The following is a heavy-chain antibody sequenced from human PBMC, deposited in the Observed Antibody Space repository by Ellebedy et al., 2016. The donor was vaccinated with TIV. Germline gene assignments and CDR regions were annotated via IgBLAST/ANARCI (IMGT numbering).Heavy chain of an antibody. V-gene: IGHV1-69*13. D-gene: IGHD2-15*01. CDR1: GYTLTGYC. Sequence: AASVKVSCKASGYTLTGYCIHWVRQAPGQGLEWMGGIIPIFGTANYAQKFQGRVTITADESTSTAYMELSSLRSEDTAVYYCARGWSGFDPWGQGTLVTVSS. J-gene: IGHJ5*02. CDR3: ARGWSGFDP. CDR2: IIPIFGTA.